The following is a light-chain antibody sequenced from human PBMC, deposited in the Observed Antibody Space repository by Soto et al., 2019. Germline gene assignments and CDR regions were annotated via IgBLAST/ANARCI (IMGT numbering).Light chain of an antibody. V-gene: IGKV3-20*01. CDR3: KQYGSSPRT. J-gene: IGKJ1*01. Sequence: EVVMRQSPATLSLSPGERATLSCRASQSVSSSYLAWYQQKPGQAPRLLIYGAYSRATGIQDRFSGSGSGTDFTLTISRLEPEDFAVYYCKQYGSSPRTVGQGTKVDIK. CDR2: GAY. CDR1: QSVSSSY.